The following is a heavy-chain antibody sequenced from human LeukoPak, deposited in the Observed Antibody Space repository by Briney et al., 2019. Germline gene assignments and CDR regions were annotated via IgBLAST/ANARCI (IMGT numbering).Heavy chain of an antibody. Sequence: ASVKVSCKASGYTFTSYDINWVRQATGQGLEWMGWMNPNSGNTGYAQKFQGRVTMTRDTSISTAYMELSRLRSDDTAVYYCARDRRPGIAVAGTYWGQGTLVTVSS. CDR3: ARDRRPGIAVAGTY. CDR2: MNPNSGNT. V-gene: IGHV1-8*01. J-gene: IGHJ4*02. CDR1: GYTFTSYD. D-gene: IGHD6-19*01.